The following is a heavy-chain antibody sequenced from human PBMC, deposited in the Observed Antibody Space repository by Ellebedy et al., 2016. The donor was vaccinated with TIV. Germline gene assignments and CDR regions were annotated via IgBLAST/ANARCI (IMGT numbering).Heavy chain of an antibody. J-gene: IGHJ6*04. V-gene: IGHV3-9*01. CDR3: VKDFWV. D-gene: IGHD3-3*01. CDR2: ISFHSDYI. CDR1: GFSFDDFA. Sequence: PGGSLRLSCAASGFSFDDFAMHWVRQGPGKGLEWVSGISFHSDYIGYADSVKGRFTISRDNAKNSLYLQMNSLRVEDTALYYCVKDFWVWGKGTTVTVSS.